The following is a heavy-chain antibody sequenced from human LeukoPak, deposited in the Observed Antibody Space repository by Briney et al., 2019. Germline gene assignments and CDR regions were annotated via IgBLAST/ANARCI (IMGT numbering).Heavy chain of an antibody. V-gene: IGHV4-31*03. CDR1: GGSISSGGEY. D-gene: IGHD3-22*01. CDR3: ARVRTHYYDSSGYPDS. Sequence: PAETLSLTCTVSGGSISSGGEYWRWIPQHRGKGLEWIVYIYYSGSTYYNPSLKSRVTISVHTSKNQFSLQLSSVTAADTAVYYCARVRTHYYDSSGYPDSWGQGTLVTVSS. CDR2: IYYSGST. J-gene: IGHJ5*02.